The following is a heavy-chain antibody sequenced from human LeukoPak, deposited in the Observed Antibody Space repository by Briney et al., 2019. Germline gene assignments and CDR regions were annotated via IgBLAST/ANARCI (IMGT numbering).Heavy chain of an antibody. Sequence: GGSLRLSCAASGFTFSSYSMNWVRQAPGKGLEWVSSISSSSSYIYYADSVKGRFTISRDNAKNSLYLQMNSLRAEDTAVYYCARASWYSSSSVDYWGQGTLVTVSS. V-gene: IGHV3-21*01. J-gene: IGHJ4*02. CDR3: ARASWYSSSSVDY. CDR2: ISSSSSYI. D-gene: IGHD6-6*01. CDR1: GFTFSSYS.